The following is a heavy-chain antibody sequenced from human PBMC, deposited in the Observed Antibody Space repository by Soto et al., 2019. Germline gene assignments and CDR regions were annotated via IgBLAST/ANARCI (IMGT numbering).Heavy chain of an antibody. Sequence: QVQLQESGPGLVKPSQTLTLTCTVSGGSISSGSFYWSWIRQHLGKGLEWIGHISDSGSSYYNPSLESRVTISVDTSKNQFSLKLSAVTAADTAVYFCARTTFYDIFTAYYSLFDYWGQGTLVTVSS. J-gene: IGHJ4*02. CDR3: ARTTFYDIFTAYYSLFDY. V-gene: IGHV4-31*03. D-gene: IGHD3-9*01. CDR1: GGSISSGSFY. CDR2: ISDSGSS.